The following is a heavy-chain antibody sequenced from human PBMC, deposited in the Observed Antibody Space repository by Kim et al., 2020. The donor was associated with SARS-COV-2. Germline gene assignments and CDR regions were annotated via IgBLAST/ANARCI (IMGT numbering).Heavy chain of an antibody. CDR3: GKEEWYSLDP. D-gene: IGHD1-1*01. V-gene: IGHV3-7*03. CDR1: AFNFNIYF. J-gene: IGHJ5*02. Sequence: GGSLRLSCAASAFNFNIYFMSWVRQAPGKGLEYVAIINTDGSGAEYVDSEKGRITISRDNTKRSLSLQMNSLRAEDTAVYYCGKEEWYSLDPWGQGTLVTVSS. CDR2: INTDGSGA.